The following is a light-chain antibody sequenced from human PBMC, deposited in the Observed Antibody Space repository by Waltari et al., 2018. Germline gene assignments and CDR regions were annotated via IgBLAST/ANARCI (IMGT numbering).Light chain of an antibody. CDR1: SSDVGGYNY. CDR2: DVS. CDR3: CSYAGSYTWV. Sequence: QSALTQPRSVSGSPGQSVTISCTGTSSDVGGYNYVSWYQQHPGKAPKLMIYDVSKRPSVVPDRVCGSKSGNTSSLPISGLQAEDEADYYCCSYAGSYTWVFGGGTKLTVL. V-gene: IGLV2-11*01. J-gene: IGLJ3*02.